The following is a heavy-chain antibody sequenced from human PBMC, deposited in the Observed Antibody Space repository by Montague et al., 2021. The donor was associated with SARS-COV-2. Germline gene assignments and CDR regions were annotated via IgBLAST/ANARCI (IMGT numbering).Heavy chain of an antibody. J-gene: IGHJ4*02. D-gene: IGHD4-17*01. V-gene: IGHV4-39*01. CDR3: ARRRLREDYVDF. Sequence: SETLSLTCTVSGDSVSSSDHYWGWIRQPPGKGLEWLGIVYYSGYTYYNPSVKGRVTISIDASKNQFSLKLNSLTGTDTAIYQCARRRLREDYVDFWGQGTLLTVSS. CDR1: GDSVSSSDHY. CDR2: VYYSGYT.